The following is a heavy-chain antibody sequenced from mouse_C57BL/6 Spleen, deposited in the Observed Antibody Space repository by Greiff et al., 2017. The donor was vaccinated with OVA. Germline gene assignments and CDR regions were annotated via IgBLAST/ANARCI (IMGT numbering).Heavy chain of an antibody. Sequence: EVKLMESGGGLVQPKGSLKLSCAASGFSFNTYAMNWVRQAPGKGLEWVARIRSKSNNYATYYADSVKDRFTISRDDSESMLYLQMNNLKTEDTAMYYCVRQSTMVYYFDYWGQGTTLTVSS. CDR3: VRQSTMVYYFDY. CDR1: GFSFNTYA. CDR2: IRSKSNNYAT. J-gene: IGHJ2*01. D-gene: IGHD2-2*01. V-gene: IGHV10-1*01.